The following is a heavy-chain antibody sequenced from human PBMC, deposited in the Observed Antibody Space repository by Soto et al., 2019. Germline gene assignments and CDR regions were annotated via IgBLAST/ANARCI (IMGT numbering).Heavy chain of an antibody. J-gene: IGHJ3*02. CDR3: ARDLWELRNAFDI. Sequence: EVQLVESGGGLVQPGGSLRLSCAASGFTFSSYSMNWVRQAPGKGLEWVSSISSSSSYIYYADSVKGRFTISRDNAKNSLYLQMNSLRAEDTAVYYCARDLWELRNAFDIWGQGTMVTVSS. D-gene: IGHD1-26*01. CDR1: GFTFSSYS. CDR2: ISSSSSYI. V-gene: IGHV3-21*01.